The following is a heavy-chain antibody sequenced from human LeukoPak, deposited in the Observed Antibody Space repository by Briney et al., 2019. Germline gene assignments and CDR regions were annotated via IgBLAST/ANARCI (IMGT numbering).Heavy chain of an antibody. V-gene: IGHV4-59*01. J-gene: IGHJ3*02. CDR2: IYYSGST. CDR3: ASPGYFYGSGSVDDAFDI. CDR1: GGSMSSYY. D-gene: IGHD3-10*01. Sequence: PSETLSLTCTVSGGSMSSYYWSWIRQPPGKGLEWIGYIYYSGSTNYSPPLKSRVTISVDTSKNQFSLGLSSVTAADTAVYYCASPGYFYGSGSVDDAFDIWGQGTTVTVSS.